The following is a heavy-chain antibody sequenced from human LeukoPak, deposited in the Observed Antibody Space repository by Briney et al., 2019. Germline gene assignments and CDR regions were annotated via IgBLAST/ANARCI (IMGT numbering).Heavy chain of an antibody. CDR3: ARTRYYYNSRSYGAPYYFDY. D-gene: IGHD3-10*01. V-gene: IGHV4-39*01. CDR1: GGSISSGSHY. Sequence: SETLSLTCTVSGGSISSGSHYWGWIRQPPGKGLEWIGSIYYSGSTYYNPSLKSRVTISVDTSKNQFSLKLSSVTAADTAVYYCARTRYYYNSRSYGAPYYFDYWGQGTLVTVSS. J-gene: IGHJ4*02. CDR2: IYYSGST.